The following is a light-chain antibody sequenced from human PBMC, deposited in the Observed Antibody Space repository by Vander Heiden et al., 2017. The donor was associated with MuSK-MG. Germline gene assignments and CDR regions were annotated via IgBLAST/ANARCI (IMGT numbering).Light chain of an antibody. Sequence: SYVLTQAPSVSVAPGQPATITCGGDKIGSKSVHWYQQRSGQAPFLVVYADTYRPSGIPERFSGSNSGDMATLTSNGVEAGDEADYYCQVWDSSTLHLYVFGDGTRVTVL. CDR2: ADT. V-gene: IGLV3-21*02. CDR3: QVWDSSTLHLYV. CDR1: KIGSKS. J-gene: IGLJ1*01.